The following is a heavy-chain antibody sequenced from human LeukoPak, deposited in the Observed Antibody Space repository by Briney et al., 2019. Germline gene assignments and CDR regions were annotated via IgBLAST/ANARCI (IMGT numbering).Heavy chain of an antibody. J-gene: IGHJ3*02. CDR2: INPSGGST. V-gene: IGHV1-46*01. CDR3: ASEYYDFWSGLRPHDAFDI. D-gene: IGHD3-3*01. Sequence: GASVTVSCKASGYTFTSYDMHWVRQAPGQGLEWMGIINPSGGSTSYAQKFQGRVTMTRDTSTSTVYMELSSLSSEDTAVYSWASEYYDFWSGLRPHDAFDIWGQGTMVTVSS. CDR1: GYTFTSYD.